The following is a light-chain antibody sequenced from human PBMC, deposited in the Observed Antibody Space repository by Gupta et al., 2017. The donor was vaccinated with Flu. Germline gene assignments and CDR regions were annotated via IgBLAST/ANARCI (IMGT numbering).Light chain of an antibody. J-gene: IGKJ1*01. CDR3: QQSYSTPRT. V-gene: IGKV1-39*01. CDR1: QSISSY. Sequence: DIQMTHSLSSLSAPRGDRVTITCRASQSISSYLNWYQQKPGKAPKLLIYAASSLQSGVPSRFSGSGSGTDFTLTISSLQPEDFATYYCQQSYSTPRTFGQGTKVEIK. CDR2: AAS.